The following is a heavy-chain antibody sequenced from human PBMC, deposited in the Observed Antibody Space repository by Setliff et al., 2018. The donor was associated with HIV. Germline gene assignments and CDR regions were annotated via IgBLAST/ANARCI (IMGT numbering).Heavy chain of an antibody. V-gene: IGHV4-4*07. J-gene: IGHJ4*02. Sequence: SETLSLTCTVSGGSINSFYWSWIRQPAGKGLEWIGRIYAIGSTHYNPSLKSRVTISVDTSKNLLSLILSSVTATDTAVYYCARVPSTYFYDTSGYFDYWGPGTLVTVSS. D-gene: IGHD3-22*01. CDR3: ARVPSTYFYDTSGYFDY. CDR2: IYAIGST. CDR1: GGSINSFY.